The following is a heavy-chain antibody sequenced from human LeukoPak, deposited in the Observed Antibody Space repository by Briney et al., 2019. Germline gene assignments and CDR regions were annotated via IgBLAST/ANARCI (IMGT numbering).Heavy chain of an antibody. V-gene: IGHV4-34*01. J-gene: IGHJ4*02. CDR1: GGSFSGYY. CDR3: ARGSITYYGSGSYFQ. CDR2: INHSGST. D-gene: IGHD3-10*01. Sequence: SETLSLTCAVYGGSFSGYYWSWIRQPPGKGLEWIGEINHSGSTNYNPSLKSRVTISVDTSKNQFSLKMNSVSAADTAVYYCARGSITYYGSGSYFQWGQGTLVTVSS.